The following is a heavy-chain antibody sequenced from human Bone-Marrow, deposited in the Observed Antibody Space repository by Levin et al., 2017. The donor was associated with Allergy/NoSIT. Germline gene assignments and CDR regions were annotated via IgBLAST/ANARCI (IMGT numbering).Heavy chain of an antibody. CDR3: ARIRYCSSTSSTRGQYYYYDGMDV. V-gene: IGHV2-26*01. CDR2: IFSNDEK. J-gene: IGHJ6*02. D-gene: IGHD2-2*01. CDR1: GFSLSHARMG. Sequence: SGPTLVKPTETLTLTCTVSGFSLSHARMGVSWIRQPPGKALEWLAHIFSNDEKSYSTSLKSRLTISKDTSKSQVVLTMTNMDPVDTATYYCARIRYCSSTSSTRGQYYYYDGMDVWGQGTTVTVSS.